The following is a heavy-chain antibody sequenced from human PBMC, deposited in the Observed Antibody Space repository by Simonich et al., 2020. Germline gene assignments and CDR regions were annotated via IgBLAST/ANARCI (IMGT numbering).Heavy chain of an antibody. J-gene: IGHJ6*03. V-gene: IGHV1-2*02. CDR2: INPNSGGT. Sequence: QVQLVQSGAEVKKPGASVKVSCKASGYTFTGYYMHWVRQAPGQGLEWNVRINPNSGGTNYAQKFQGRVTMTRDTSISTAYMELSRLRSDDTAVYYCARDRAARYYYYYYMDVWGKGTTVTVSS. CDR3: ARDRAARYYYYYYMDV. D-gene: IGHD6-6*01. CDR1: GYTFTGYY.